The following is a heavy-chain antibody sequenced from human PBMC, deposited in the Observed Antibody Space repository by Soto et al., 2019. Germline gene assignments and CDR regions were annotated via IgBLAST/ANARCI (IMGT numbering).Heavy chain of an antibody. CDR1: GYTFTSYG. CDR2: ISDYNGNT. D-gene: IGHD3-10*01. Sequence: QVQLVQSGAEVKKPGASVKVSCKASGYTFTSYGISWVRQAPGQGLEWMGWISDYNGNTNYAQKLQCRVTMTTDTSTSTAYMALRSLRSDDTAVYYCARDFDGRITMVRGASYYYYGMDVWGQGTTVTVSS. V-gene: IGHV1-18*01. CDR3: ARDFDGRITMVRGASYYYYGMDV. J-gene: IGHJ6*02.